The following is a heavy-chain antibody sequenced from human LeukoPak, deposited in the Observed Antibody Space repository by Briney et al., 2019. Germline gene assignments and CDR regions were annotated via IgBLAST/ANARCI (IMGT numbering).Heavy chain of an antibody. CDR1: GFIFSSYA. CDR3: ARDWEQENYFDY. D-gene: IGHD1-26*01. CDR2: IPYDGRRI. V-gene: IGHV3-30*04. J-gene: IGHJ4*02. Sequence: PGGSLRLSCAASGFIFSSYAMHWVRQAPGKGLEGVAVIPYDGRRIYLADSVKGRFPLSRDNSKNTLYLQMNSLRAEDTTVYYCARDWEQENYFDYWGQGTLVTVSS.